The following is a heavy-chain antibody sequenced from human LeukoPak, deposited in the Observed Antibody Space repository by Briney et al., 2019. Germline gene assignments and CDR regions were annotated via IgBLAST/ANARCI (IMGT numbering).Heavy chain of an antibody. J-gene: IGHJ3*02. Sequence: PSETLSLTCTVSGGSISSYYWSWIRQPAGKGLEWIGHIYSSGSTNYNPSLNSRITMSVDTSKNHFSLKLSSVTAADTAVYYCASLNPAQDAFNIWGQGTMVTVSS. CDR2: IYSSGST. V-gene: IGHV4-4*07. CDR3: ASLNPAQDAFNI. CDR1: GGSISSYY.